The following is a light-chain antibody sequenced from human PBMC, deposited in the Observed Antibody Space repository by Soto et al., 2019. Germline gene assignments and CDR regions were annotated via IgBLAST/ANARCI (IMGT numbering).Light chain of an antibody. CDR3: LQESSYPPS. CDR2: DAS. J-gene: IGKJ4*01. Sequence: DIQMTQSPSAMSASVGDKVTITCRASHGIRNYLDWFQQKPGKVPKRLIYDASSLQSGVPSRFSGSGSGTEFTLTISNLQPEDYATYYCLQESSYPPSFGVGTKVEIK. V-gene: IGKV1-17*03. CDR1: HGIRNY.